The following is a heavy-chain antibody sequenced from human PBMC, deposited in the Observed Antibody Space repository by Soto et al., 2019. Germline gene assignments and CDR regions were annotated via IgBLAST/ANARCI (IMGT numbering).Heavy chain of an antibody. CDR3: VRDHLLIGAPVY. V-gene: IGHV3-48*03. D-gene: IGHD1-26*01. CDR1: GFPFSSYE. CDR2: ITTSGSTI. Sequence: DVQLVESGGGLVQPGGSLRLSCAASGFPFSSYEMNWVRQAPGKGLEHISYITTSGSTIYYAAFVKGRFTISRDNAKNSLSMQMNSLSAEDTAVYYCVRDHLLIGAPVYWGPGTLVTVSS. J-gene: IGHJ4*02.